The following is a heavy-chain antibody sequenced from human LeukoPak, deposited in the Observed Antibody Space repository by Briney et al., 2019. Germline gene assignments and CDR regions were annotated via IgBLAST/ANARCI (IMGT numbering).Heavy chain of an antibody. CDR1: GFTFSDYY. CDR2: ISSSGSTI. D-gene: IGHD5-18*01. Sequence: SGGSLRLSCAASGFTFSDYYMSWLRQAPGKGREWVSYISSSGSTIYYADSVKGRFTISRDNAKNSLYLQMNSLRAEDTAVYYCARGGSYGYSALVDYWGQGTLVTVSS. J-gene: IGHJ4*02. CDR3: ARGGSYGYSALVDY. V-gene: IGHV3-11*01.